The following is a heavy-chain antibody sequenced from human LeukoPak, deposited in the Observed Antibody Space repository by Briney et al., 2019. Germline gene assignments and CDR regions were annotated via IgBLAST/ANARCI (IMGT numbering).Heavy chain of an antibody. CDR3: AKDFQVTTPYLDY. Sequence: GGSLRLSCAVSGLTFSSYAMSWVRQAPGKGLEWVSSITGSGDKTYYADSVKGRFTISRDNSKNTLYLQMNSLRAEDTAKYYCAKDFQVTTPYLDYWGQGALVTVSS. V-gene: IGHV3-23*01. D-gene: IGHD2-21*02. CDR1: GLTFSSYA. J-gene: IGHJ4*02. CDR2: ITGSGDKT.